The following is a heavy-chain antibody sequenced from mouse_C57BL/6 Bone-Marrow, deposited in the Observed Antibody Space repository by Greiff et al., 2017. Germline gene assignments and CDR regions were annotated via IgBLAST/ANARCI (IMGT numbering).Heavy chain of an antibody. D-gene: IGHD2-10*02. Sequence: VQLQQSGPELVKPGASVKLSCKASGYAFSSSWMNWVKQRPGKGLEWIGRIYPGDGDTNYNGKIKGKATLTADTSSSTAYMQLSSLTSEDSAVYYCAVVCPAGVCYYAKDYWGQGTAVTVSA. CDR2: IYPGDGDT. V-gene: IGHV1-82*01. CDR3: AVVCPAGVCYYAKDY. CDR1: GYAFSSSW. J-gene: IGHJ4*01.